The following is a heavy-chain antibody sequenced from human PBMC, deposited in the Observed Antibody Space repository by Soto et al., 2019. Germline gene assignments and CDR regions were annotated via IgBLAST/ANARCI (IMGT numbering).Heavy chain of an antibody. CDR1: GSTFTSYS. CDR3: ARDHNFGFILYAMDV. J-gene: IGHJ6*02. Sequence: ASVKVSCKASGSTFTSYSMHWVRQAPGQGLEWMGIINPSSGRTSYAQNLQGRVTMTSDTSTSIVYMEMSSLKSEDTAVYYCARDHNFGFILYAMDVWGQGTTVAVSS. CDR2: INPSSGRT. V-gene: IGHV1-46*01. D-gene: IGHD2-15*01.